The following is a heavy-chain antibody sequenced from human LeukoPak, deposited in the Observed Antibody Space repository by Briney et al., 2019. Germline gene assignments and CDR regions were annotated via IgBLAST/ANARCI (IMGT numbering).Heavy chain of an antibody. Sequence: PSETLSLTCTVSGGSISSSSYYWGWIRQPPGKGLEWVGSIYYSGSTYYNPSLKSRVTISVDTSKNQFSLKLSSVTAADTAVYYCARVVVLAYYDSSGFGAFDIWGQGTMVTVSS. CDR2: IYYSGST. CDR1: GGSISSSSYY. J-gene: IGHJ3*02. CDR3: ARVVVLAYYDSSGFGAFDI. D-gene: IGHD3-22*01. V-gene: IGHV4-39*07.